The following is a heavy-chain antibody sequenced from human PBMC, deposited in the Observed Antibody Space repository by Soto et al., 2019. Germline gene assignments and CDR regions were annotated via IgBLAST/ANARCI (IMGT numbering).Heavy chain of an antibody. V-gene: IGHV3-21*06. CDR1: GFTFGSFT. J-gene: IGHJ4*02. Sequence: EVHLVEAGGGLVKPGESLTLSCAASGFTFGSFTLNWVRQAPGKGLEWVSSISSSSAYIYYAESVKGRFTISRDNARSTLYLQMNSLRLDDTAVYFCGRDGLTFGGDWGQGTLVAVSS. CDR2: ISSSSAYI. D-gene: IGHD3-16*01. CDR3: GRDGLTFGGD.